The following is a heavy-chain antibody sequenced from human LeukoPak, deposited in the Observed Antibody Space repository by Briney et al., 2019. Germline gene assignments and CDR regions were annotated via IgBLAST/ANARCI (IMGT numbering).Heavy chain of an antibody. CDR3: ASLGYSSSWYRSY. CDR2: ISGSGGST. CDR1: GFTFSSYA. D-gene: IGHD6-13*01. V-gene: IGHV3-23*01. Sequence: PGGSLRLSCAASGFTFSSYAMSWVRQAPGKGLEWVSAISGSGGSTHYADSVKGRFTISRDNSKNTLYLQMNSLRAEDTAVYYCASLGYSSSWYRSYWGQGTLVTVSS. J-gene: IGHJ4*02.